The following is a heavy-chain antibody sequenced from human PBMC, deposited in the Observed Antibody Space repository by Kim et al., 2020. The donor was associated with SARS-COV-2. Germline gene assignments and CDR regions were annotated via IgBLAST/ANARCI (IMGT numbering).Heavy chain of an antibody. V-gene: IGHV1-69*04. D-gene: IGHD3-10*01. J-gene: IGHJ6*02. CDR1: GGTFSSYA. CDR3: ARERVWFGELLSSLLHGMDV. Sequence: SVKVSCKASGGTFSSYAISWVRQAPGQGLEWMGRIIPILGIANYAQKFQGRVTITADKSTSTAYMELSSLRSEDTAVYYCARERVWFGELLSSLLHGMDVWGQGTTVTVSS. CDR2: IIPILGIA.